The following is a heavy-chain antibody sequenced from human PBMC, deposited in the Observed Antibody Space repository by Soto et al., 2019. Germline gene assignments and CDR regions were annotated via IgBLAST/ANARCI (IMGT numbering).Heavy chain of an antibody. CDR3: ARDRKEEQLEFDP. V-gene: IGHV3-33*01. J-gene: IGHJ5*02. Sequence: GGSLRLSCAASGFTFSSYGMHWVRQAPGKGLEWVAVIWYDGSNKYYADSVKGRFTISRDNSKNTLYLQMNSLRAKDTDVYYCARDRKEEQLEFDPWGQGTLVTVSS. CDR1: GFTFSSYG. D-gene: IGHD6-6*01. CDR2: IWYDGSNK.